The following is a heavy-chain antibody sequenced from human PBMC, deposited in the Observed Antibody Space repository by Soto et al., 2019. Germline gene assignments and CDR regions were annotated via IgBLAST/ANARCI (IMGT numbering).Heavy chain of an antibody. D-gene: IGHD6-19*01. J-gene: IGHJ4*02. V-gene: IGHV1-3*01. CDR2: INAGNGNI. CDR1: GYTFTSSA. CDR3: ARDGAVAGDSNFDY. Sequence: ASVKVSCKASGYTFTSSAIHWVRQAPGQGLEWMGWINAGNGNIKHSQKFQRRVTITRDTSASTAYMELSSLRFEDTAVYYCARDGAVAGDSNFDYWGQGTLVTVPQ.